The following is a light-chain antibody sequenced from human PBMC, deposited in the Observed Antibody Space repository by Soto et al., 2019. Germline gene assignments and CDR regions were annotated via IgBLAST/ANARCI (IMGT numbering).Light chain of an antibody. Sequence: QSALTQPASVSGSPGQSITISCSGTRSDIGSYNYVAWYQQFPGKTPKILIYGVSNRPSGVSSRFSGSKSGNTASLTISGLQAEDEAYYYCISYTGSSTSYVFGSGTKV. CDR3: ISYTGSSTSYV. J-gene: IGLJ1*01. V-gene: IGLV2-14*01. CDR1: RSDIGSYNY. CDR2: GVS.